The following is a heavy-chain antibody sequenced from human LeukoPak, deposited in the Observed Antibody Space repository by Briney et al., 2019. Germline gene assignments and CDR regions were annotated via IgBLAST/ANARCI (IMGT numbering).Heavy chain of an antibody. CDR3: AKDADRVAVTGHLDY. J-gene: IGHJ4*02. CDR1: GFSFSSYA. D-gene: IGHD6-19*01. V-gene: IGHV3-23*01. CDR2: ISGSGGST. Sequence: PGGSLRLSCASSGFSFSSYAMNWVRQAPGKGLEWVSAISGSGGSTSYAVSVKARFTISRDNSKNTLFLQMNSLRAEDTAVYYCAKDADRVAVTGHLDYWGQGTLVTVSS.